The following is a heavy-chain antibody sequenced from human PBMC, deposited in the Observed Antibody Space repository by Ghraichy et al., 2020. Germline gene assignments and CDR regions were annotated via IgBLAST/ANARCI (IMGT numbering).Heavy chain of an antibody. D-gene: IGHD6-19*01. J-gene: IGHJ4*02. V-gene: IGHV3-53*01. CDR1: GFSVSSND. Sequence: GGSLRLSCAASGFSVSSNDMNWVRQAPGKGLEWVSLIYSSGTTHYADSVKGRFTIASDTSKNTVYLQRNSLRDEDTAVYYCARRPVVAVPGSGGDNWGQGVLVTVSS. CDR3: ARRPVVAVPGSGGDN. CDR2: IYSSGTT.